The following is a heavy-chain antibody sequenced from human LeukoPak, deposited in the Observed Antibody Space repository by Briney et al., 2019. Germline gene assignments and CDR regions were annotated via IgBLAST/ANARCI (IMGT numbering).Heavy chain of an antibody. D-gene: IGHD2-2*02. CDR2: FYYSGST. J-gene: IGHJ4*02. V-gene: IGHV4-59*08. Sequence: PSDTLSLTCTVSGGSLSSYSWSWLRHPPGRGLEGIGYFYYSGSTNYNPSLKRRVTISVDTSKSQFSLNLTSVTAADTAVYYCARTRSQAISAQYFDYWGQGTLVTVSS. CDR3: ARTRSQAISAQYFDY. CDR1: GGSLSSYS.